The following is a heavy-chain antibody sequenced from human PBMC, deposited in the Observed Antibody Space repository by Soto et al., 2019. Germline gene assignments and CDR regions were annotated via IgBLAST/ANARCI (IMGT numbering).Heavy chain of an antibody. J-gene: IGHJ4*02. D-gene: IGHD3-9*01. V-gene: IGHV3-33*01. Sequence: QVQLVESGGGVVQPGRSLRLSCAASGFTFSSYGMHWVRQAPGKGLERVAVIWYDGSNKYYADSVKGRFTISRDNSKNPLYLQMSSLGADDTAVYYCARDQEDYVILTGSSYYFDYWGQGTLVTVSS. CDR1: GFTFSSYG. CDR2: IWYDGSNK. CDR3: ARDQEDYVILTGSSYYFDY.